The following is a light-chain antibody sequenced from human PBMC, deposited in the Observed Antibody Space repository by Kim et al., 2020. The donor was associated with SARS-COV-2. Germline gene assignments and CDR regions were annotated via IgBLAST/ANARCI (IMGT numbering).Light chain of an antibody. Sequence: ASVGERVTIPCRTSQFISHYLAWYQQKPGKVPQLLIYDASTLQPGVPSRFSGTASGTEFTLTINSLQPEDFATYYCQKYDGSPWTFGQGTKVDIK. J-gene: IGKJ1*01. CDR3: QKYDGSPWT. CDR2: DAS. V-gene: IGKV1-27*01. CDR1: QFISHY.